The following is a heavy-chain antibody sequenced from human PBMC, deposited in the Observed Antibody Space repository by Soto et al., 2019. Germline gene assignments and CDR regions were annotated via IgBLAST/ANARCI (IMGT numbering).Heavy chain of an antibody. Sequence: ASVKVSCKASGYTFTSYGISWVRQAPGQGLEWMGWISAYNGNTNYAQKLQGRVTMTTDTSTSTAYMELGSLRSDDTAVYYCARDQPNYDFWSGSAHSIDYWGQGTLVTVS. CDR3: ARDQPNYDFWSGSAHSIDY. J-gene: IGHJ4*02. V-gene: IGHV1-18*01. D-gene: IGHD3-3*01. CDR1: GYTFTSYG. CDR2: ISAYNGNT.